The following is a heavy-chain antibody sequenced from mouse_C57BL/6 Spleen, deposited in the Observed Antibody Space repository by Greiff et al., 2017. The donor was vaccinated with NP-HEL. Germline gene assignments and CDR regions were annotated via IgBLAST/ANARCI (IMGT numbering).Heavy chain of an antibody. D-gene: IGHD4-1*01. CDR3: ARSGGLGGYAMDY. J-gene: IGHJ4*01. CDR2: INPSNGGT. V-gene: IGHV1-53*01. CDR1: GYTFTSYW. Sequence: QVQLQQPGTELVKPGASVKLSCKASGYTFTSYWMHWVKQRPGQGLEWIGNINPSNGGTNYNELFKSKTTLTVDKSSSTAYMQLSSLTSEDSAVYYCARSGGLGGYAMDYWGQGTSVTVSS.